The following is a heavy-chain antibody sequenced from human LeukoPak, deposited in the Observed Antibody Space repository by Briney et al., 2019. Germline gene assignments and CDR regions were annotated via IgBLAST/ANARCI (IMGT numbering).Heavy chain of an antibody. Sequence: GGSLRLSCAASGFTFSSYGMHWVRQAPGKGLEWVAVISYDGSNKYYADSVKGRFTISRDNSKNTLYLQMNSLRAEDTAVYYCARTGGYCSGGSCYRYAFDIWGQGTMVTVSS. J-gene: IGHJ3*02. CDR2: ISYDGSNK. CDR3: ARTGGYCSGGSCYRYAFDI. D-gene: IGHD2-15*01. V-gene: IGHV3-30*03. CDR1: GFTFSSYG.